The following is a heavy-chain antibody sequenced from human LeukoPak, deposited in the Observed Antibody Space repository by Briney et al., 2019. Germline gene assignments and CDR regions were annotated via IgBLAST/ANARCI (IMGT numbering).Heavy chain of an antibody. V-gene: IGHV3-23*01. J-gene: IGHJ4*02. Sequence: PGGSLRLSCAASGFTFSSYGMTWVRQAPGKGLEWVSSISGSGGGTYCADSVRGRFTISRDNSKTTVYLQMNSLTADDTAIYYCAKIRDDYGSDYWGQGTPVTVSS. CDR3: AKIRDDYGSDY. D-gene: IGHD4-17*01. CDR2: ISGSGGGT. CDR1: GFTFSSYG.